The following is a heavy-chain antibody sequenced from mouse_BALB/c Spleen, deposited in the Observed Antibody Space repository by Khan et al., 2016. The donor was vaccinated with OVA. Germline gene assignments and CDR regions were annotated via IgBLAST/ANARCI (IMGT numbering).Heavy chain of an antibody. CDR2: ISTGSSYT. CDR3: ARHEGYFGSSYAMDS. Sequence: EVELVESGGDLVKPGGSLKLSCAASGFTFSNYGMSWVRQTPDKRLEWVAAISTGSSYTYYTDSVKGRFTISRDNAKHTLYPQMNSLKSEDTAMYFCARHEGYFGSSYAMDSWGQGTSVTVSS. V-gene: IGHV5-6*01. D-gene: IGHD1-1*01. CDR1: GFTFSNYG. J-gene: IGHJ4*01.